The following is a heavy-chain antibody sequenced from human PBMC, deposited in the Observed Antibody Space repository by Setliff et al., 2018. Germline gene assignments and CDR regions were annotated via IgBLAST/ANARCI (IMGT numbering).Heavy chain of an antibody. CDR1: GYSISSGYY. J-gene: IGHJ4*02. Sequence: SETLSLTCTVSGYSISSGYYWGWIRQPPGKGLEWIGYIYYSGSTYYNPSLKSRVTISVDTSKNQFSLKLSSVTAADTAVYYCARGTYDYYDSSGYYFVDYWGQGTLVTVSS. CDR3: ARGTYDYYDSSGYYFVDY. CDR2: IYYSGST. D-gene: IGHD3-22*01. V-gene: IGHV4-38-2*02.